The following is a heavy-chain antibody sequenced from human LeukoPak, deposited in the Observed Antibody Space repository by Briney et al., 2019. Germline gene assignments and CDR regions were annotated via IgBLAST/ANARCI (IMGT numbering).Heavy chain of an antibody. D-gene: IGHD3-22*01. CDR1: GDSIRNYY. CDR3: ARESKSYDGSGYHHDC. V-gene: IGHV4-4*07. J-gene: IGHJ4*02. Sequence: SETLSLTCSVYGDSIRNYYWSWIRQPAGKGREWIGRIYTSGTTDYNPSLKSRLTMSVDTSRNYFSLKLTSVTAADTAVYYCARESKSYDGSGYHHDCWGQGALVTVSS. CDR2: IYTSGTT.